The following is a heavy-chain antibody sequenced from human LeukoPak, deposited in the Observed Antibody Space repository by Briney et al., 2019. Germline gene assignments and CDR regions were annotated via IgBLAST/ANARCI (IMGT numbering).Heavy chain of an antibody. Sequence: ASVKVSCKASGYTFTSYDINWVRQATGQGLEWMGWMNPNSVNTGYAQELQGRVTMTRNTSISTAYMELSSLRSEDTAVYYCARGGSRGGAVDYWGQGTLVTVSS. CDR3: ARGGSRGGAVDY. CDR1: GYTFTSYD. J-gene: IGHJ4*02. V-gene: IGHV1-8*01. CDR2: MNPNSVNT. D-gene: IGHD3-16*01.